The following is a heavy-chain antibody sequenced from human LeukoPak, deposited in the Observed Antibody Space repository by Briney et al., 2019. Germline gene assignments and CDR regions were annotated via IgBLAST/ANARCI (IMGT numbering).Heavy chain of an antibody. D-gene: IGHD4-23*01. CDR1: GGSISSYY. CDR3: ARDPRTTVDYYYYGMDV. V-gene: IGHV4-59*01. J-gene: IGHJ6*04. CDR2: IYYSGST. Sequence: SETLSLTCTVSGGSISSYYWSWIRQPPGKGLEWIGYIYYSGSTNYNPSLKSRVTISVDTSKNQFSVKLSSVTAADTAVYYCARDPRTTVDYYYYGMDVWGKGTTVTVSS.